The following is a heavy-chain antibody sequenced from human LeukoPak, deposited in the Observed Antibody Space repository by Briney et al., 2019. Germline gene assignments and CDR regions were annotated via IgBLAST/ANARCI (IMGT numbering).Heavy chain of an antibody. CDR2: IYYSGST. CDR1: GGSISSYY. V-gene: IGHV4-59*08. Sequence: KPSETLSLTCTVSGGSISSYYWSWIRQPPGEGLEWIGYIYYSGSTNYNPSLKSRVSISVDTSKNLFSLRLSSVTAADTAVYYCARQPSYRYYFDYWGQGTLVTVSS. D-gene: IGHD1-26*01. J-gene: IGHJ4*02. CDR3: ARQPSYRYYFDY.